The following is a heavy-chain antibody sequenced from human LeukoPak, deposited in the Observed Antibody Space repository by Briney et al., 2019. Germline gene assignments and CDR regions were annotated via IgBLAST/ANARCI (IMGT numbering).Heavy chain of an antibody. V-gene: IGHV4-59*01. CDR1: GGSISSYY. Sequence: MTSETLSLTCTVFGGSISSYYWSWIRQPPGKGLEWIGYIYYSGSTNYNPSLKSRVTISVDTSKNQFSLKLSSVTAADTAVYYCAREGGNRYCSSTSCFDAFDIWGQGTMVTVSS. CDR2: IYYSGST. D-gene: IGHD2-2*01. CDR3: AREGGNRYCSSTSCFDAFDI. J-gene: IGHJ3*02.